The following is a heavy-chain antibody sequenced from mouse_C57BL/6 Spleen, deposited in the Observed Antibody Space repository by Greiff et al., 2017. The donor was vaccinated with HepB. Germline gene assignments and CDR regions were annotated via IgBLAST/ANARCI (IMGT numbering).Heavy chain of an antibody. Sequence: EVQGVESGPGLAKPSQTLSLTCSVTGYSITSDYWNWIRKFPGNKLEYMGYISYSGSTYYNPSLKSRISITRDTSKNQYYLQLNSVTTEDTATYYCARKDGYSYWYFDVWGTGTTVTVSS. V-gene: IGHV3-8*01. CDR3: ARKDGYSYWYFDV. D-gene: IGHD2-3*01. CDR1: GYSITSDY. CDR2: ISYSGST. J-gene: IGHJ1*03.